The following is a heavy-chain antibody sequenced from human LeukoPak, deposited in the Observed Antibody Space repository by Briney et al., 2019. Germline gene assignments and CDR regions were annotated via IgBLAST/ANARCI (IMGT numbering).Heavy chain of an antibody. CDR2: ITGSGGNT. J-gene: IGHJ4*02. V-gene: IGHV3-23*01. CDR3: AKWGDYDVLTGYYVSDY. Sequence: GASLRLSCAASGFTFSNYAMSWARQAPGKGLEWVSAITGSGGNTYYADSVKGRFTISRDNSKNTVFLQMNSLRAEDTAVYYCAKWGDYDVLTGYYVSDYWGQGTLVTVSS. D-gene: IGHD3-9*01. CDR1: GFTFSNYA.